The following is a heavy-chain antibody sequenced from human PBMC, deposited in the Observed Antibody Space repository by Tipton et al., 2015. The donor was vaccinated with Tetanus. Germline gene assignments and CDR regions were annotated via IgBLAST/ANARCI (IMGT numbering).Heavy chain of an antibody. CDR2: IYYSGST. D-gene: IGHD2-2*01. V-gene: IGHV4-30-4*01. Sequence: LRLSCSVSGDSIRSEDYYWGWIRQSPGKGLEWLGYIYYSGSTYNNPSLKSRVSISLDASKNQISLSLNSVTAADSATYYCARLTCSSPSCYYYYYYYVDVWGTGTAVAVSS. CDR3: ARLTCSSPSCYYYYYYYVDV. J-gene: IGHJ6*03. CDR1: GDSIRSEDYY.